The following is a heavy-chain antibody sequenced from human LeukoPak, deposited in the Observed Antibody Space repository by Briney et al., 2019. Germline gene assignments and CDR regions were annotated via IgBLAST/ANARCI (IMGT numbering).Heavy chain of an antibody. Sequence: ASVKVSCKASGYTFTDYYMHWVRQAPGQGLEWMGWINPHSGGTDHAQKFQGRVTMTRDTSISTAYMELSRLRSDDTAVYYCARERASNYYDSNGFLDYWGQGTLVTVSS. CDR3: ARERASNYYDSNGFLDY. CDR2: INPHSGGT. D-gene: IGHD3-22*01. V-gene: IGHV1-2*02. CDR1: GYTFTDYY. J-gene: IGHJ4*02.